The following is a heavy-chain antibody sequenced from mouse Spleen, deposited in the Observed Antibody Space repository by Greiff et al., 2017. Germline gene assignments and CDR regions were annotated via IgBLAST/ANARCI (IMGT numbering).Heavy chain of an antibody. CDR3: AGTVATDAMDY. CDR2: ISSGSSTI. Sequence: EVNVVESGGGLVKPGGSLKLSCAASGFTFSDYGMHWVRQAPEKGLEWVAYISSGSSTIYYADTVKGRFTISRDNAKNTLFLQMTSLRSEDTAMYYCAGTVATDAMDYWGQGTSVTVSS. D-gene: IGHD1-1*02. J-gene: IGHJ4*01. CDR1: GFTFSDYG. V-gene: IGHV5-17*01.